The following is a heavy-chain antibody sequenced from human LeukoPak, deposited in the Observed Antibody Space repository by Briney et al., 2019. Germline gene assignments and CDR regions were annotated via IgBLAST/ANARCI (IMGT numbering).Heavy chain of an antibody. J-gene: IGHJ4*02. CDR1: GGSISSGYYY. CDR2: MYTSGST. D-gene: IGHD2-2*02. Sequence: SQTLSLTCTVPGGSISSGYYYWSWIRQPAGKGLEWIGRMYTSGSTEYNPSLNSRVTISVDTSKNQFSLKPSSVTAADTAVYYRTRSRERYCTSGSCYIDLQARWGQGTLVTVSS. CDR3: TRSRERYCTSGSCYIDLQAR. V-gene: IGHV4-61*02.